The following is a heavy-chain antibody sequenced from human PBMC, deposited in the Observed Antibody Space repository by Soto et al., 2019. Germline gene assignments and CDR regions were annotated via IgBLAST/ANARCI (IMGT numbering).Heavy chain of an antibody. CDR1: GGSISSYY. V-gene: IGHV4-59*01. CDR3: ARPDYGGNGGMDV. Sequence: QVQLQESGPGLVKPSETLSLTCTVSGGSISSYYWSWIRQPPGKGLEWIGYIYYSGSTNYNPSLKSRVTIPVDTSKNQFSLKLSSVTAADTAVYYCARPDYGGNGGMDVWGQGTTVTVSS. J-gene: IGHJ6*02. CDR2: IYYSGST. D-gene: IGHD4-17*01.